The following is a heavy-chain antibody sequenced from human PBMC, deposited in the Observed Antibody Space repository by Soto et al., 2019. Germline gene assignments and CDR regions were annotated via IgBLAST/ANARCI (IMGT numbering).Heavy chain of an antibody. CDR2: IYYSGST. CDR3: ARAFYPGGSSL. D-gene: IGHD2-15*01. CDR1: GGSISSGDYY. Sequence: SETLSLTCTVSGGSISSGDYYWSWIRQPPGKGREWIGYIYYSGSTYYNPSLKSRVTISVDTSKNQFSLKLSSVTAADTAVYYCARAFYPGGSSLWGQGTLVTVSS. J-gene: IGHJ4*02. V-gene: IGHV4-30-4*01.